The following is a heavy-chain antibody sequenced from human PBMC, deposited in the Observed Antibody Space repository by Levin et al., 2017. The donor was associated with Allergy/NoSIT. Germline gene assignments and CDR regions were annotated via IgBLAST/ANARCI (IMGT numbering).Heavy chain of an antibody. J-gene: IGHJ4*02. V-gene: IGHV3-49*03. Sequence: GGSLRLSCTASGFTFGDYAMSWFRQAPGKGLEWVGFIRSKAYGGTTEYAASVKGRFTISRDDSKSIAYLQMNSLKTEDTAVYYCTRDYVGDGYNPSLGGYWGQGTLVTVSS. CDR2: IRSKAYGGTT. CDR1: GFTFGDYA. D-gene: IGHD5-24*01. CDR3: TRDYVGDGYNPSLGGY.